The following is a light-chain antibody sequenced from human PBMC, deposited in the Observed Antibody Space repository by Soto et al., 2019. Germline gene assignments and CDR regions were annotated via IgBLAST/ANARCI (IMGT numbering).Light chain of an antibody. CDR2: EVS. CDR1: SSDIGSNNY. V-gene: IGLV2-14*01. CDR3: SSYTTTTRL. Sequence: QSALTQPASVSGSPGQSITISCTGTSSDIGSNNYVSWFQQRPGKAPTLIIYEVSNRPSGVSTHFSGSKSGNTASLTISGLLPEDEAEYYCSSYTTTTRLFGGGTKLTAL. J-gene: IGLJ3*02.